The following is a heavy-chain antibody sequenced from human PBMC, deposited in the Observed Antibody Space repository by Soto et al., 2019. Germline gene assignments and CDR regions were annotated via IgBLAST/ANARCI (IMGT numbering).Heavy chain of an antibody. CDR3: ASSLEWTENWFDP. V-gene: IGHV1-2*02. J-gene: IGHJ5*02. CDR1: GYTFTGYY. Sequence: GASVKVSCKASGYTFTGYYMHWVRQAPGQGLEWMGWINPNSGGTNYAQKFQGRVTMTRDTSISTAYMELSRLRSDDTAVYYCASSLEWTENWFDPWGQGTLVTVSS. CDR2: INPNSGGT. D-gene: IGHD3-3*01.